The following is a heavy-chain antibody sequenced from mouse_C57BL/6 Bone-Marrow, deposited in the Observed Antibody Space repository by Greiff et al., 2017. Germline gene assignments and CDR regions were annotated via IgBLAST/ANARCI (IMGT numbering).Heavy chain of an antibody. CDR3: AKKRYDYYAMAY. CDR1: GFSLTSYG. V-gene: IGHV2-2*01. CDR2: IWSGGST. J-gene: IGHJ4*01. Sequence: VQLQQSGPGLVQPSQSLSITCTVSGFSLTSYGVHWVRQSPGKGLEWLGVIWSGGSTDYNAAFISRLSISQENSKSQFFFKMNSLQADDTAIYCCAKKRYDYYAMAYWGQGTSVTVSS.